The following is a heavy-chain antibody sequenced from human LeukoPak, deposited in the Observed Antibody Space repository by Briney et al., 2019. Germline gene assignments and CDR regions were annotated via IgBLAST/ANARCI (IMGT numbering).Heavy chain of an antibody. D-gene: IGHD2-2*01. J-gene: IGHJ3*02. V-gene: IGHV3-15*01. CDR1: GFTFSNAW. CDR3: TSAGDHVGYCSSTSCYGAFDI. CDR2: IKSKTDGGTT. Sequence: PGGSLRLSCAASGFTFSNAWMSWVRQAPGKGLEWVGRIKSKTDGGTTDYAAPVKGRFTISRDDSKNTLYLQMNSLKTEDTAVYYCTSAGDHVGYCSSTSCYGAFDIWGQGTMVTVSS.